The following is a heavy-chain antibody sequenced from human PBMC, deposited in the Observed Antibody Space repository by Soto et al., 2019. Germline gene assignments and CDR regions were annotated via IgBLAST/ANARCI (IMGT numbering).Heavy chain of an antibody. J-gene: IGHJ4*02. V-gene: IGHV3-74*01. D-gene: IGHD5-18*01. CDR3: ARNRDSYGYVYYFDY. CDR1: GFALSSYW. Sequence: PGASLRLSWAASGFALSSYWMHWVRQAPGKGLVWVSRINMAGTAINYAGSVKGRFTISRDNAKNTLFLQMNSLRDEDTDVYYCARNRDSYGYVYYFDYWGQGTLVTVSS. CDR2: INMAGTAI.